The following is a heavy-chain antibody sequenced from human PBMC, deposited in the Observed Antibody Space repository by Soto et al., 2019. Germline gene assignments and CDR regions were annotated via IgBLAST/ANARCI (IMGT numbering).Heavy chain of an antibody. D-gene: IGHD5-12*01. Sequence: QVQLVQSEAEVKKPGASVKVSCKASGYTFTSYAMHWVRQARGQRLEWMGWINAGNGNTKYSQKFQGRVTITRDTSASTAYMELSSLRSEDTAVYYCARDSDSSNRWLRTHQGVDYWGQGTLVTVSS. V-gene: IGHV1-3*01. J-gene: IGHJ4*02. CDR3: ARDSDSSNRWLRTHQGVDY. CDR1: GYTFTSYA. CDR2: INAGNGNT.